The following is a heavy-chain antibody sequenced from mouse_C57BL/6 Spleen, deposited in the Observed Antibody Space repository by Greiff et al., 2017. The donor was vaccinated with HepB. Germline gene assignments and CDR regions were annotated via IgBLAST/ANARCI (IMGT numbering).Heavy chain of an antibody. J-gene: IGHJ3*01. D-gene: IGHD2-4*01. Sequence: EVQLQQSGAELVRPGASVKLSCTASGFNIKDYYMHWVKQRPEQGLEWIGRIDPEDGDTEYAPKFQGKATMTADTSSNTAYLQLSSLTSEDTAVYYCTTEYYDYDWFAYWGQWTLVTVSA. CDR1: GFNIKDYY. CDR3: TTEYYDYDWFAY. V-gene: IGHV14-1*01. CDR2: IDPEDGDT.